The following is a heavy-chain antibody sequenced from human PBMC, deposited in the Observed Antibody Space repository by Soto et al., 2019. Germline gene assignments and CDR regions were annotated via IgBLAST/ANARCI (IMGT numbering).Heavy chain of an antibody. V-gene: IGHV3-48*02. CDR3: ARPVPRHDAFDI. Sequence: VQLVESGGGLVQPGGSLRLSCAASGFTFSSYSMNWVRQAPGKGLEWLSYISSSSRTIYYADYVKGRFTISRDNAKNSLYLQMNSLRDEDTAVYYCARPVPRHDAFDIWGLGTMVTVSS. D-gene: IGHD6-6*01. J-gene: IGHJ3*02. CDR1: GFTFSSYS. CDR2: ISSSSRTI.